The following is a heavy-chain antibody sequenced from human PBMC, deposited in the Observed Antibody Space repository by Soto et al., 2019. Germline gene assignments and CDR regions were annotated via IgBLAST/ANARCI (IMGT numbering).Heavy chain of an antibody. CDR3: TRASFSRGGSWNLRNAFDI. CDR2: IRSKANSYAT. CDR1: GFTFSGSA. Sequence: GGSLRLSCAASGFTFSGSAMHWVRQASGKGLEWVGRIRSKANSYATAYAASVKGRFTISRDDSKNTAYLQMNSLKTEDTAVYYCTRASFSRGGSWNLRNAFDIWGQGTMVTVSS. V-gene: IGHV3-73*01. D-gene: IGHD2-15*01. J-gene: IGHJ3*02.